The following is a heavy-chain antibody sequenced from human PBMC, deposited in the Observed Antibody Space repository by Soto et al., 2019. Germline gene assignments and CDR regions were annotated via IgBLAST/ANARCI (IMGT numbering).Heavy chain of an antibody. CDR1: GFTFSSYA. V-gene: IGHV3-23*01. J-gene: IGHJ3*02. CDR2: ISGSGGST. Sequence: GGSLRLSCAASGFTFSSYAMSWVRQAPGKGLEWVSAISGSGGSTYYADSVKGRFTISRDNSKNTLYLQMNSLRAEDTAVYYCAKDLSQAVGSSESFLKWLFLFAFDIWGQGTMVTVSS. CDR3: AKDLSQAVGSSESFLKWLFLFAFDI. D-gene: IGHD3-3*01.